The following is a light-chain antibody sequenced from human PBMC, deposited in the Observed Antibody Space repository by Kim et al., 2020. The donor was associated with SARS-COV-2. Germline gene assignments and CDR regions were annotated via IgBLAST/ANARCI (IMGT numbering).Light chain of an antibody. J-gene: IGKJ4*01. CDR1: QTVTSSY. V-gene: IGKV3-20*01. Sequence: EITLTQSPGTLSLSPGERATLSCRASQTVTSSYLAWYQHKPGQAPRLLIYGASTRATDIPDRFSGSGSGTDFTLTISRLEPEDFAVYFCQQYGSSHPLTFGGGTKVDIK. CDR2: GAS. CDR3: QQYGSSHPLT.